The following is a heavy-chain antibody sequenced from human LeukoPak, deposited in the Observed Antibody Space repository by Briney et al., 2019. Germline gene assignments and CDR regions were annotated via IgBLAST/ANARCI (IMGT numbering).Heavy chain of an antibody. CDR3: AREVRSLSAHQYYYGSGTTLDWFDP. Sequence: ASVKVSCKASGGTFSSYAISWVRQAPGQGLEWMGGIIPIFGTANYAQKFQGRVTITTDESTSTAYMELSSLRSEDTAVYYCAREVRSLSAHQYYYGSGTTLDWFDPWGQGTLVTVSS. D-gene: IGHD3-10*01. V-gene: IGHV1-69*05. J-gene: IGHJ5*02. CDR2: IIPIFGTA. CDR1: GGTFSSYA.